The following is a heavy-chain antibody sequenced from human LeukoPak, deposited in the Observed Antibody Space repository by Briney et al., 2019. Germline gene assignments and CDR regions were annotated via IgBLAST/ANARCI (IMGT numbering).Heavy chain of an antibody. CDR3: AREERGLAIDY. CDR1: VFILRNYA. D-gene: IGHD5-12*01. CDR2: LSSSGDNT. V-gene: IGHV3-64*01. J-gene: IGHJ4*02. Sequence: GGSLRLSRAASVFILRNYAMHWVRQAPGKGLEYVSALSSSGDNTYYANSVKGRFTISRDNSKNTLFLQMGSLRVEDTAVYYCAREERGLAIDYWGQGTLVSVSS.